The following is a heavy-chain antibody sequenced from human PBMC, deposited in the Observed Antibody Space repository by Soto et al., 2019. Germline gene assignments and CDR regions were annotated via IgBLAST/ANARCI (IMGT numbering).Heavy chain of an antibody. CDR2: IYSAGTT. CDR1: GFTVSSNY. Sequence: GGSLRLSCAASGFTVSSNYMNWVRQAPGKGLEWVSVIYSAGTTYYADSVEGRFTISRHTSKNTLYLQMTSLRTEDTAVYYCATGAVTTSGAFDIWGQGTMVTVSS. D-gene: IGHD4-17*01. CDR3: ATGAVTTSGAFDI. V-gene: IGHV3-53*04. J-gene: IGHJ3*02.